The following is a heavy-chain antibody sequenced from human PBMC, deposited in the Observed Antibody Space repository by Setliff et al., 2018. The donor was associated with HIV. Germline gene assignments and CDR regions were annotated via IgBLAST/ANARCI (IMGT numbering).Heavy chain of an antibody. CDR3: ARLKDIVVVPAVTDDAFDI. CDR1: GGSFSGFY. CDR2: VHHSGST. V-gene: IGHV4-34*01. D-gene: IGHD2-2*01. J-gene: IGHJ3*02. Sequence: SETLSLTCAVYGGSFSGFYWSWIRQPPGKGLEWIGEVHHSGSTNYNPSLKSRVTISVDTSKNQVSLRLSPVTAADTAVYYCARLKDIVVVPAVTDDAFDIWGQGTMVTVSS.